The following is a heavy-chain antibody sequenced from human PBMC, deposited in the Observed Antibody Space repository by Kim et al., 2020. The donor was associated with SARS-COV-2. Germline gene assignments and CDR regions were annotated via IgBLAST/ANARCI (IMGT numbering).Heavy chain of an antibody. CDR3: ARRGYGNWFDP. V-gene: IGHV4-59*08. Sequence: SETLSLTCTISGGSINSYYWSWIRQPPGKGLEWIGYIYYSGSANYNPSLKSRVTMSVDTSKNQFSLKLSSVTAADTAVYYCARRGYGNWFDPWGQGTLVTVSS. CDR1: GGSINSYY. J-gene: IGHJ5*02. D-gene: IGHD5-18*01. CDR2: IYYSGSA.